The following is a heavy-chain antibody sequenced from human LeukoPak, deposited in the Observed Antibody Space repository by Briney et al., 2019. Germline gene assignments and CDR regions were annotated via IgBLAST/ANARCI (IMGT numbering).Heavy chain of an antibody. J-gene: IGHJ2*01. Sequence: SETLSLTCTVSGGSVSSYYWSWIRQPPGKGLEWIGYIYYSGSTYYNPSLKSRVTISVDTSKNQFSLKLSSVTAADTAVYYCARAGGFYGDYVDHWYFDLWGRGTLVTVSS. CDR3: ARAGGFYGDYVDHWYFDL. CDR1: GGSVSSYY. D-gene: IGHD4-17*01. CDR2: IYYSGST. V-gene: IGHV4-59*02.